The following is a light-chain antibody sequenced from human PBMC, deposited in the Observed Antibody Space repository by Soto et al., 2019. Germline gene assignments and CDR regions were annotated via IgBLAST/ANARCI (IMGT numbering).Light chain of an antibody. J-gene: IGKJ4*01. CDR1: QSVSTY. CDR2: GAS. V-gene: IGKV3-15*01. CDR3: QNYNNWPLT. Sequence: EIVMTQSPATLSVSPVERATLSCRASQSVSTYLAWYQQKPGQAPRLLIYGASTRATGIPARISGSGSGTEFTLTISSLQSEDFAVYYCQNYNNWPLTFGGGTKVEIK.